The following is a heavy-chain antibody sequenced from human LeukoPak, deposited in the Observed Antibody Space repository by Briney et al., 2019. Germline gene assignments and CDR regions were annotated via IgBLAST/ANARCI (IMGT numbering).Heavy chain of an antibody. Sequence: SETLSLTCIVSGGSTSGGNYYWGWIRRPPGKGLEWIGGISSSGNTYYNPSLKSRITISIDTSKNHFSLKLSSVTAADTAVYYCARLGAGPTYYDFWSGYSSFYFDYWGQGTLVTVSS. CDR3: ARLGAGPTYYDFWSGYSSFYFDY. CDR1: GGSTSGGNYY. J-gene: IGHJ4*02. V-gene: IGHV4-39*02. D-gene: IGHD3-3*01. CDR2: ISSSGNT.